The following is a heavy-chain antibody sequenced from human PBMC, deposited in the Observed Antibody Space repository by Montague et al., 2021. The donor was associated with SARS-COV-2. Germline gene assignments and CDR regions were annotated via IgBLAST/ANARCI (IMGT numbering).Heavy chain of an antibody. D-gene: IGHD6-19*01. J-gene: IGHJ6*02. CDR2: ISSDSRNR. CDR3: ARDMEQWVAAGWFFGMDV. CDR1: GFTFSNYN. V-gene: IGHV3-21*01. Sequence: SLRLSCAASGFTFSNYNMNWVRQAPGKGLEWVSSISSDSRNRYDADSVKGRFTISRDNTKKSLYLQMSSLRVVDTAVYYCARDMEQWVAAGWFFGMDVWGRGTTVTVSS.